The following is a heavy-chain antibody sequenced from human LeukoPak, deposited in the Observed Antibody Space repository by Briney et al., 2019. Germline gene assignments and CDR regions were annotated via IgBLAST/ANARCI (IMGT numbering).Heavy chain of an antibody. CDR1: GGSISSGGYS. Sequence: SETLSLTCAVSGGSISSGGYSWSWIRQPPGKGLEWIGYIYYSGSTNYNPSLKSRVTISVDTSKNQFSLKLSSVTAADTAVYYCARRNGRSYSVDYWGQGTLVTVSS. D-gene: IGHD1-26*01. J-gene: IGHJ4*02. CDR3: ARRNGRSYSVDY. CDR2: IYYSGST. V-gene: IGHV4-61*08.